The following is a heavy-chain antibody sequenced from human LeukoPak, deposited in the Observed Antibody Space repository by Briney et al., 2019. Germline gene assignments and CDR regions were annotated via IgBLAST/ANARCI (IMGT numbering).Heavy chain of an antibody. CDR1: GGSFSGYH. Sequence: PSETLSLTCAVYGGSFSGYHWSWIRQPPGKGLEWIGEINHSGSTNYNPSLKSRVTISVDTSKNQFSLKLSSVTAADTAVYYCARVGYGYNYYYGMDVWGQGTTVTVSS. CDR2: INHSGST. CDR3: ARVGYGYNYYYGMDV. D-gene: IGHD5-18*01. J-gene: IGHJ6*02. V-gene: IGHV4-34*01.